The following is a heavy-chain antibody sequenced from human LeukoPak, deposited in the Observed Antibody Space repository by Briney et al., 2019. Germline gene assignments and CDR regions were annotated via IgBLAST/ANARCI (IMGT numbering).Heavy chain of an antibody. CDR2: ISGSGGRT. CDR1: GFTFGSYA. D-gene: IGHD2-2*01. Sequence: PGGSLRLSCAASGFTFGSYAMNWVRQAPGKGLEWVSTISGSGGRTYYADSVKGRFTISRDNSKNTLYLQMNSLQAEDTAVYYCAKLPAVNLDAFDIWGQGTMVTVSS. V-gene: IGHV3-23*01. J-gene: IGHJ3*02. CDR3: AKLPAVNLDAFDI.